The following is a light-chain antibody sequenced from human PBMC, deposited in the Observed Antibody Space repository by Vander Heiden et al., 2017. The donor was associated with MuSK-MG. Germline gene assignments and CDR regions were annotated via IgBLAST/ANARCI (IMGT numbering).Light chain of an antibody. V-gene: IGKV1-39*01. CDR3: QQSDRTPYT. J-gene: IGKJ2*01. CDR1: ETIGKY. Sequence: DIQMTQSPSPLSASAGESVSITCRASETIGKYVNWYQQKPGEAPNLLIYTASSLQTGVPSRFSGSGSGTDFTLTISGLQREDFATYFCQQSDRTPYTFGQGTRLEIK. CDR2: TAS.